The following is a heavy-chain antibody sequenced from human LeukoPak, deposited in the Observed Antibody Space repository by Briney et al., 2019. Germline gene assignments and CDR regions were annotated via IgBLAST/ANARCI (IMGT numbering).Heavy chain of an antibody. CDR1: GYIFTSYY. CDR3: ASKGRSSLQGFDP. J-gene: IGHJ5*02. D-gene: IGHD2-2*01. Sequence: GSVNDSCKASGYIFTSYYLHWGRQAPGQGLEWMGIINPIGGSTSYAQEFQRRLTMTSDMSTSTVYMALSSLRSEDTAVYYRASKGRSSLQGFDPWAQGTLVTVSS. V-gene: IGHV1-46*01. CDR2: INPIGGST.